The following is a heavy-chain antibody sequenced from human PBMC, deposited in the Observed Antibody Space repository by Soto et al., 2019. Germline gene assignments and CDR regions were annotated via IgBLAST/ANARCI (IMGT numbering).Heavy chain of an antibody. CDR1: GFNFANYA. V-gene: IGHV3-23*01. Sequence: GGSLRLSCGSSGFNFANYAMGWVRQAPGKGLEWVSGISSTRRRTYYADSVRGRFSISRDNSKNTVDLQINSLRAEDTAVYYCAKVANVGVVVEYFDHWGQGSLVTVSS. J-gene: IGHJ4*02. D-gene: IGHD3-3*01. CDR3: AKVANVGVVVEYFDH. CDR2: ISSTRRRT.